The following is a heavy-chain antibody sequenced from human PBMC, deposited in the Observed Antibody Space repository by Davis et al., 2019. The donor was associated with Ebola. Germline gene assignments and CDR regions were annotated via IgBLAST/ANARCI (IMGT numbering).Heavy chain of an antibody. CDR3: AKGGAAVAGPGVFDY. V-gene: IGHV3-23*01. D-gene: IGHD6-19*01. J-gene: IGHJ4*02. CDR1: GFTFSSYA. CDR2: ISGSGGST. Sequence: GESLKISCAASGFTFSSYAMSWVRQAPGKGLEWVSAISGSGGSTYYADSVKGRFTISRDNSKNTLYLQMNSLRAEDTAVYYCAKGGAAVAGPGVFDYWGQGTLVTVSS.